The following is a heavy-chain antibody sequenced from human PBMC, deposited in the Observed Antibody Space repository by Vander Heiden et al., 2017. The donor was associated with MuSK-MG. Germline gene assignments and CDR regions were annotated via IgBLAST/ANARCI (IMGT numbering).Heavy chain of an antibody. CDR1: ACSFSSYQ. Sequence: ELQLVASGGPLVPPGGSLRLSCVASACSFSSYQLSWVRQAPGKGLEWISYSRSSGSTIYYADSVKGRVTISRDNAKYSLHLQMNSLRVEDTAVYYFAREAATYPFDDLGQGTLVTVSS. J-gene: IGHJ4*02. CDR2: SRSSGSTI. D-gene: IGHD6-25*01. CDR3: AREAATYPFDD. V-gene: IGHV3-48*03.